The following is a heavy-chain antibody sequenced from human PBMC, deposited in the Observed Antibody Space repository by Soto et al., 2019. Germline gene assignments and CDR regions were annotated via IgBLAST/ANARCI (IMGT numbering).Heavy chain of an antibody. D-gene: IGHD6-13*01. CDR1: GDSISNYY. J-gene: IGHJ5*02. CDR2: FYNSGNT. CDR3: ARDRSSSYLSNNWFDP. V-gene: IGHV4-59*12. Sequence: SETLSLTCTVSGDSISNYYWTWIRQPPGKGLEWIGCFYNSGNTNYNPSLKSRVTISVDTSNNQFSLRLSSVTAADTAVYYCARDRSSSYLSNNWFDPWGQGTLVTVSS.